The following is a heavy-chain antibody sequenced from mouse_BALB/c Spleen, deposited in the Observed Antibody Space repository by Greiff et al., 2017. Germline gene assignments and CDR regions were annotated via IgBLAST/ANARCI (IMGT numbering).Heavy chain of an antibody. CDR1: GYTFTSYV. V-gene: IGHV1-14*01. CDR2: INPYNDGT. J-gene: IGHJ4*01. D-gene: IGHD2-14*01. CDR3: EKEYYYRYSYYAMDY. Sequence: EVQLQQSGPELVKPGASVKMSCKASGYTFTSYVMHWVKQKPGQGLEWIGYINPYNDGTKYNEKFKGKATLTSDKSSSTAYMELSSLTSEESAVYYCEKEYYYRYSYYAMDYWGQGTSVTVSA.